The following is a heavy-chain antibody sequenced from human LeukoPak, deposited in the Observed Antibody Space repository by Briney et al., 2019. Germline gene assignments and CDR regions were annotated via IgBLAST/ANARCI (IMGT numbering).Heavy chain of an antibody. J-gene: IGHJ4*02. CDR3: ASRNKIPPAFNYYDS. Sequence: SETLSLTCTVSGGSISSYYWSWIRQPAGKGLEWIGRIYTSGSTNYNPSLKSRVTMSVDTSKNQFSLKLSSVTAADTAVYYCASRNKIPPAFNYYDSWGQGTMVTVSS. CDR2: IYTSGST. D-gene: IGHD2-2*02. V-gene: IGHV4-4*07. CDR1: GGSISSYY.